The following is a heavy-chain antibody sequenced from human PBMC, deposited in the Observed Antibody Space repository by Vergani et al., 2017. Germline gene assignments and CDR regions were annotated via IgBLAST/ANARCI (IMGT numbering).Heavy chain of an antibody. CDR2: IIPILGIA. CDR3: ATRRYSVSGFDS. Sequence: QVQLVQSGAEVKKPGSSVKVSCKASVGTFSSYTINWVRQAPGQGLVWMGRIIPILGIANYAQKFQGRVTITADKSTSTAYMELNSLRSEDTAVYYCATRRYSVSGFDSWGQGTLVTVSS. J-gene: IGHJ5*01. CDR1: VGTFSSYT. D-gene: IGHD4-11*01. V-gene: IGHV1-69*02.